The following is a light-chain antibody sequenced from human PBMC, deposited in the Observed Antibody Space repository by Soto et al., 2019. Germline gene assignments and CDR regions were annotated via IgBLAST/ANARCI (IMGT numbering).Light chain of an antibody. J-gene: IGKJ1*01. V-gene: IGKV1-9*01. CDR3: QQLNNYPRT. CDR1: QGISSY. Sequence: DIQLTQSPSFLSASVGDRVTITCRASQGISSYLAWYQQKPGKAPNLLISTASTLQSGVPSRFSGSGSATEFTLTISSMQPEDFATYYCQQLNNYPRTLGQGTKVDSK. CDR2: TAS.